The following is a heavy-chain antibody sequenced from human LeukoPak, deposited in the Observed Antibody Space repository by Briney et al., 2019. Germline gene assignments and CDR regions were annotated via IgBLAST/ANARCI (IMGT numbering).Heavy chain of an antibody. V-gene: IGHV3-21*01. J-gene: IGHJ5*02. CDR1: GFTLSNYD. CDR3: ARADCSSSTCYLRRSWFDP. D-gene: IGHD2-2*01. CDR2: ISTSSRYI. Sequence: GGSLRLSCAASGFTLSNYDMNWVRQAPGKGLEWVSSISTSSRYIYYKDSVRGRSTISRDDAKNSLYLEMNGLRAEDTAVYYCARADCSSSTCYLRRSWFDPWGQGTLVTVSS.